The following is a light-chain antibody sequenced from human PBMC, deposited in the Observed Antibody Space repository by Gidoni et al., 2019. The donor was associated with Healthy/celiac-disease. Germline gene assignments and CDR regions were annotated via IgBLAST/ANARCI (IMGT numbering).Light chain of an antibody. V-gene: IGLV1-47*01. CDR3: AAWDDSLSAVV. Sequence: QSVLTQPHSASGTPGQRVTISFSGSSANIGSNYVYWYQQLPGTAPKLPIYRNNQRPSGLPDRFPGSPSGTSASLAISVLRSEDEADYYCAAWDDSLSAVVFGGGTKLTVL. J-gene: IGLJ2*01. CDR2: RNN. CDR1: SANIGSNY.